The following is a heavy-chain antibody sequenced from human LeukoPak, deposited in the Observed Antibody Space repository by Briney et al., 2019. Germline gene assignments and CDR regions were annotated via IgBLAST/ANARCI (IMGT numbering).Heavy chain of an antibody. D-gene: IGHD3-22*01. V-gene: IGHV3-23*01. Sequence: PWGSLRLSCAASGFTFSSYAMHWVRQAPGKGLEWVSAISGSGGSTYYADSVKGRFTISRDNSENTLYLQMNSLRAEDTAVYYCAKDAPYYYDSSGRFYFDIWGQGTMVTVSS. CDR2: ISGSGGST. CDR3: AKDAPYYYDSSGRFYFDI. J-gene: IGHJ3*02. CDR1: GFTFSSYA.